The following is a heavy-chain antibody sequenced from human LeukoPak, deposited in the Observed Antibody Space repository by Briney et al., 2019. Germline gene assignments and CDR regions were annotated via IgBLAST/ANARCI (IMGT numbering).Heavy chain of an antibody. V-gene: IGHV2-5*02. CDR3: AHRTAHKLRFDS. Sequence: SGPTVANPTQTLTLTCNYSGFSRRTSGVGVGWIRQPQGKALEWLALIYWDDDKRYSPSLKSKLTITKDSSKNQVILTMTNMAPVDTATYYCAHRTAHKLRFDSWGQGTLVTVSS. CDR2: IYWDDDK. D-gene: IGHD1-1*01. J-gene: IGHJ4*02. CDR1: GFSRRTSGVG.